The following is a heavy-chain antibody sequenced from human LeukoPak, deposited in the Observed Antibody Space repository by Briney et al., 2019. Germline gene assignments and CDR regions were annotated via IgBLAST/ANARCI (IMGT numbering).Heavy chain of an antibody. CDR3: AKRATVRGDYFDY. Sequence: GGTLRLSCAASGFTFSSYDMSWVRQAPGKGLEWVSAISGSGGNTYYADSVKGRFTISRDNAKNTLYLQMNSLRAEDTAVYYCAKRATVRGDYFDYCGEGNLVTVSS. D-gene: IGHD1-26*01. J-gene: IGHJ4*02. V-gene: IGHV3-23*01. CDR1: GFTFSSYD. CDR2: ISGSGGNT.